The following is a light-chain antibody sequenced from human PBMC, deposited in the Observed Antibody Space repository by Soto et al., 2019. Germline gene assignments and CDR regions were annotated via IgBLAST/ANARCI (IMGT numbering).Light chain of an antibody. Sequence: EIVMTQSPGTRSVSPGVKVNVSCRASQSVSSNLAWYQQKPGQAPRLLIYGASTRATGIPARFSGSGSGTDFTLTISSLEPEDSAVYYCQQRHMWPITFGQGTRLEI. CDR3: QQRHMWPIT. CDR2: GAS. J-gene: IGKJ5*01. CDR1: QSVSSN. V-gene: IGKV3-15*01.